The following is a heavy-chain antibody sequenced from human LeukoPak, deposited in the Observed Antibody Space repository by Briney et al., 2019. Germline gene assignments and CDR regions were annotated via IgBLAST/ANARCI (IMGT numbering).Heavy chain of an antibody. CDR1: GFTFSSYG. V-gene: IGHV3-33*06. J-gene: IGHJ4*02. Sequence: GRSLRLSCAASGFTFSSYGMHWVRQAPGKGLEWVAVIWYDGSNKYYADSVKGRFTISRDNSKNTLYLQMNSLRAEDTAVYYCAKSRRYGEFDYWGQGTLVTVSS. D-gene: IGHD3-10*01. CDR2: IWYDGSNK. CDR3: AKSRRYGEFDY.